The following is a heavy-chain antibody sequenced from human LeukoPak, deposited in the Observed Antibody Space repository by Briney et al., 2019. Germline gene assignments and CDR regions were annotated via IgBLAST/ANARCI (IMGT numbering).Heavy chain of an antibody. V-gene: IGHV3-30*02. J-gene: IGHJ3*02. CDR1: GFTFSAYA. D-gene: IGHD1-26*01. CDR2: IRYDGSNK. CDR3: AGIGGSYHDAFDI. Sequence: GGSLRLSCAASGFTFSAYALHWVRQAPGKGLEWVAFIRYDGSNKYYADSVKGRFTISRDNSKNTLYLQMNSLRAEDTAVYYCAGIGGSYHDAFDIWGQGTMVTVSS.